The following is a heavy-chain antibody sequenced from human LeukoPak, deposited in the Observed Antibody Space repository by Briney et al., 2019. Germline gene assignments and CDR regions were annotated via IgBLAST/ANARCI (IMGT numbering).Heavy chain of an antibody. V-gene: IGHV1-8*03. CDR3: ATYPEDY. J-gene: IGHJ4*02. CDR2: MNPNSGNT. CDR1: GGTFSSYA. Sequence: ASVKVSCKASGGTFSSYAISWVRQAPGQGLEWMGWMNPNSGNTGYAQKFQGRVTITRNTSISTAYMELSSLRSEDTAVYYCATYPEDYWGQGTLVTVSS.